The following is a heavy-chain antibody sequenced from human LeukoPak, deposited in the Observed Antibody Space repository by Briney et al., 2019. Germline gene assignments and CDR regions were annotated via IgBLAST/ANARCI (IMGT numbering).Heavy chain of an antibody. Sequence: GGSLRLSCEASGFTFDDYAMHWVRQAPGKGLEWVSGISWNSANIAYGDSVKGRFTISRDNARNSLYLQMNSLRADDTALYYCTRGSGYSPLFDCWGQGTLVTVSS. V-gene: IGHV3-9*01. CDR1: GFTFDDYA. CDR3: TRGSGYSPLFDC. D-gene: IGHD3-22*01. J-gene: IGHJ4*02. CDR2: ISWNSANI.